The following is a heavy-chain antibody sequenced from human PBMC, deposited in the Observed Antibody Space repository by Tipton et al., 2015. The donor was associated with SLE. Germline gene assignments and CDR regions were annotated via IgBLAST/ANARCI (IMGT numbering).Heavy chain of an antibody. CDR2: IHYNRDT. V-gene: IGHV4-59*02. CDR3: ARGSVVADDF. D-gene: IGHD2-15*01. Sequence: LRLSCTVSGASVSSHNWNWIRQTPGKGLEWIGYIHYNRDTNYHPSLKSRVTISVDTSKNQLSLKLTSVTAADTAVYYCARGSVVADDFWGQGTLVTVSS. J-gene: IGHJ4*02. CDR1: GASVSSHN.